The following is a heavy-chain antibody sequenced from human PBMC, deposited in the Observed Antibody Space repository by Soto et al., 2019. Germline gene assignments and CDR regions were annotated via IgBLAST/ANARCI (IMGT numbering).Heavy chain of an antibody. CDR2: IYWDDDK. J-gene: IGHJ6*02. V-gene: IGHV2-5*02. CDR3: AHSRSGGDCLQSYPSHYYYGMDV. CDR1: GFSLSTSGVS. D-gene: IGHD2-21*02. Sequence: QITLKESGPTLVKPTQTLTLTCTFSGFSLSTSGVSVGWIRQPPGKALECLALIYWDDDKRYSTSLKSRLTITKDTSKNQVVLRMTNMDPVDTATYYCAHSRSGGDCLQSYPSHYYYGMDVWGQGTTVTVSS.